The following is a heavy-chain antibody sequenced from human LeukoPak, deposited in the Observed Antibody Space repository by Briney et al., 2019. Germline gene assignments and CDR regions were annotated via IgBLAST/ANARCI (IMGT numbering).Heavy chain of an antibody. CDR2: IYPGDSDT. V-gene: IGHV5-51*01. CDR1: GYTFTSYW. D-gene: IGHD1-26*01. CDR3: ARRRGSYYYFDY. J-gene: IGHJ4*02. Sequence: KVSCKASGYTFTSYWIGWVRQMPGKGLEWMGIIYPGDSDTRYSPSFQGQVTISADKSISTAYLQWSSLKASDTAMYYCARRRGSYYYFDYWGQGTLVTVSS.